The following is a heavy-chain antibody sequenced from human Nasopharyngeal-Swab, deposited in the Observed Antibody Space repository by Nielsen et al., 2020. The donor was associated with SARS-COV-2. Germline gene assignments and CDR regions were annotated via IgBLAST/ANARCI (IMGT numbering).Heavy chain of an antibody. CDR3: ARVSGFGELLYYYYYMDV. Sequence: GESLKISCAASGFTFSSYWMSWVRQAPGKGLEWVANINQDGSEKYYVDSVKGRFTISRDNAKNSLYLQMNSLRAEGTAVYYCARVSGFGELLYYYYYMDVWGKGTTVTVTS. CDR2: INQDGSEK. V-gene: IGHV3-7*01. CDR1: GFTFSSYW. J-gene: IGHJ6*03. D-gene: IGHD3-10*01.